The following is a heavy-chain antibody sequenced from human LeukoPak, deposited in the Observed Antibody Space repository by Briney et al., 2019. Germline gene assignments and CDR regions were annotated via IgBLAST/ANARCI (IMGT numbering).Heavy chain of an antibody. CDR2: ISAYNGNT. CDR3: ARGRIAAAGNFDY. CDR1: GYTFTSYG. V-gene: IGHV1-18*01. Sequence: GASVKVSCKASGYTFTSYGSRWVRRPPSQGLEWMGWISAYNGNTNYAQKLQGRVTMTTDTSTSTDYMELRSLRSDDTAVYYCARGRIAAAGNFDYWGQGTLVTVSS. J-gene: IGHJ4*02. D-gene: IGHD6-13*01.